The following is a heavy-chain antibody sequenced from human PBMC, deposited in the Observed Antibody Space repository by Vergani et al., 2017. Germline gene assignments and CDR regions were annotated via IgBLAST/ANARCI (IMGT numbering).Heavy chain of an antibody. CDR2: IDYSGST. J-gene: IGHJ4*02. V-gene: IGHV4-59*01. CDR1: GGSISSYY. CDR3: ARDLSNVGGSYYYFDY. Sequence: QVQLQESGPGLVKPSETLSLTCTVSGGSISSYYWSWIRQPPGKGLEWIGYIDYSGSTNYNPSLKSRVTISVDTSKNQFSLKLSSVTAADTAVYYCARDLSNVGGSYYYFDYWGQGTLVTVSS. D-gene: IGHD1-26*01.